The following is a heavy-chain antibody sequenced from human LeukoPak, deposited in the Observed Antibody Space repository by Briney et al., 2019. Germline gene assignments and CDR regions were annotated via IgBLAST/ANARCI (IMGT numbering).Heavy chain of an antibody. Sequence: GSLRLSCAASGFTFSNAWMSWVRQAPGKGLEWVGRIKSKTDGGTIDYAAPVKGRFTISGDDSKNTLYLQMNSLKTEDTAVYYCTTVHCSGYMNYWGQGTLVTVSS. CDR3: TTVHCSGYMNY. J-gene: IGHJ4*02. CDR2: IKSKTDGGTI. CDR1: GFTFSNAW. D-gene: IGHD2-15*01. V-gene: IGHV3-15*01.